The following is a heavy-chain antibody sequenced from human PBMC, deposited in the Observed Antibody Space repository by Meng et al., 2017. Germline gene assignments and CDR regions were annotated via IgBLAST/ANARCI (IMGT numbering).Heavy chain of an antibody. CDR2: INPKSGDT. V-gene: IGHV1-2*06. CDR3: ARDEDISAAGKLFGDY. D-gene: IGHD6-25*01. CDR1: GYNSPDSY. Sequence: QVRRMQSGADVTKPGASVKVSCNATGYNSPDSYIQWVRRAPGQGLEWMGRINPKSGDTHYEQKFQARVTMTGDTSISTAYMELSGLRSDDTAMYYCARDEDISAAGKLFGDYWGQGTLVTVSS. J-gene: IGHJ4*02.